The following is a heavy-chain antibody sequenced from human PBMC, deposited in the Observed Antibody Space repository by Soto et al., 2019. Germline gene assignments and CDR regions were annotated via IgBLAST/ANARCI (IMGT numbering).Heavy chain of an antibody. V-gene: IGHV4-38-2*01. CDR1: GYSISSGYY. CDR3: ARVRYDGYFDY. CDR2: IYHSGST. D-gene: IGHD3-16*02. J-gene: IGHJ4*02. Sequence: SETLSLTXAVPGYSISSGYYWGWIRQPPGKGLEWIGSIYHSGSTYYNPSLKSRVTISVDTSKNQFSLKLSSVTAADTAVYYCARVRYDGYFDYWGQGTLVTVSS.